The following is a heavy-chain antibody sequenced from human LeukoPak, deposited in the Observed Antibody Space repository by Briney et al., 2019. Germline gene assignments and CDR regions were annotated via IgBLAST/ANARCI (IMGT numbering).Heavy chain of an antibody. CDR3: AKLGVFKRITMVRGVETDY. D-gene: IGHD3-10*01. V-gene: IGHV4-59*08. CDR1: GGSISSYY. J-gene: IGHJ4*02. Sequence: SETLSLTCTVSGGSISSYYWSWIRQPPGKGLEWIGFIYYSGSTNCNPSLKSRVTISVDTSKNQFSLKLSSVTAADTAVYYCAKLGVFKRITMVRGVETDYWGQGTLVTVSS. CDR2: IYYSGST.